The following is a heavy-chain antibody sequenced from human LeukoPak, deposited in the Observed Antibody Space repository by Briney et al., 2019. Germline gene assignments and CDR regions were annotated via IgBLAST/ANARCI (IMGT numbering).Heavy chain of an antibody. V-gene: IGHV4-34*01. CDR2: INHSGST. D-gene: IGHD2/OR15-2a*01. CDR1: GGSFSGYY. Sequence: PSETLSLTCAVYGGSFSGYYWSWIRQPPGKGLEWIGEINHSGSTNYNPSLKSRVTISVDTSKNQFFLKLSSVTAADTAVYYCARHTSYGKNYYYYYYMDVWGKGTTVTVSS. J-gene: IGHJ6*03. CDR3: ARHTSYGKNYYYYYYMDV.